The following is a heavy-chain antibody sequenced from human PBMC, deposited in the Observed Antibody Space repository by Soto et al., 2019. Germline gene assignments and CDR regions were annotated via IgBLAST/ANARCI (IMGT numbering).Heavy chain of an antibody. CDR2: INPYNGGT. Sequence: QVQLAQSGAEVKKPGASVKVSCKASGYTFTSYGISWVRQAPGQGLEWMAWINPYNGGTRHAQKFQGRVTMIRDTAISTVYMELSSLTSDDRAVYYCARKDRSTSLDYWGQGTLVTVSS. CDR3: ARKDRSTSLDY. V-gene: IGHV1-18*01. D-gene: IGHD1-26*01. CDR1: GYTFTSYG. J-gene: IGHJ4*02.